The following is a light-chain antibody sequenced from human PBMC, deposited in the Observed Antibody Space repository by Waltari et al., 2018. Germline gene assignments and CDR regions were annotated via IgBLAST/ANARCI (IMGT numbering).Light chain of an antibody. CDR3: QQYYAIPRT. CDR2: WAS. CDR1: QTVLYSSNNKNY. Sequence: DILMTQSPDSLAVSLGERATINCRSGQTVLYSSNNKNYLAWYQQRPGQPPKLLIYWASTRDSGVPDRFSGSGSGTDFTLTISSLLPEDVAVYYCQQYYAIPRTFGQGTKVEIK. J-gene: IGKJ1*01. V-gene: IGKV4-1*01.